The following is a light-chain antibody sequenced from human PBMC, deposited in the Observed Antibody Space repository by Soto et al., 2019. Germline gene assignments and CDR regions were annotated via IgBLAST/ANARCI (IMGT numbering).Light chain of an antibody. CDR3: QQYDTAWT. J-gene: IGKJ1*01. CDR1: QSISTW. V-gene: IGKV1-5*03. CDR2: TAS. Sequence: DIQMTQSPSTLSASVVDRVTITCRASQSISTWLSWYQQKPGKAPKXLIYTASSLESGVPSRFSGSGSGTEFTLTISSLQPDDFATYYCQQYDTAWTFGQGTKVDI.